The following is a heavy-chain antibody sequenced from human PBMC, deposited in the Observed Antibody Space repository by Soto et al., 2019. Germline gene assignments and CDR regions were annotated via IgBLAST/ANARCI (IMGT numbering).Heavy chain of an antibody. CDR3: AKGWNYDFWSGAGTDWFDP. J-gene: IGHJ5*02. V-gene: IGHV3-30*18. CDR1: GFTFSSYG. D-gene: IGHD3-3*01. CDR2: ISYDGSNK. Sequence: GGSLRLSCAASGFTFSSYGMHWVRQAPGKGLEWVAAISYDGSNKYYADSVKGRFTISRDNSKNTLYLQMNSLRAEDTAAYYCAKGWNYDFWSGAGTDWFDPWGQGTLVTVSS.